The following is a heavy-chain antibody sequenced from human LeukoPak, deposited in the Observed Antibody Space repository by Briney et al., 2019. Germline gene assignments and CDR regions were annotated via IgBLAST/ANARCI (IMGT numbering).Heavy chain of an antibody. V-gene: IGHV1-2*02. CDR1: GYTFTGYY. CDR2: INPNSGGT. CDR3: ARDLSSLRDGYNFPDAFDI. Sequence: GASVKVSCKASGYTFTGYYMHWVRQAPGQGLEWMGWINPNSGGTNYAQKFQGRVTMTRDTSISTAYMELSRLRSDDTAVYYCARDLSSLRDGYNFPDAFDIWGQGTMVTVSS. J-gene: IGHJ3*02. D-gene: IGHD5-24*01.